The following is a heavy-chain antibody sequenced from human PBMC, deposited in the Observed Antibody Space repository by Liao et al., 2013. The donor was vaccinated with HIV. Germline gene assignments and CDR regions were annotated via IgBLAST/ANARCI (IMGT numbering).Heavy chain of an antibody. J-gene: IGHJ4*02. CDR2: ISTSGST. CDR1: GGSISNYY. V-gene: IGHV4-4*07. D-gene: IGHD1-26*01. CDR3: AELGRDY. Sequence: QVQLQESGPGLVKPSETLSLTCTVSGGSISNYYWTWIRQSAGQGLEWIGRISTSGSTSYSPSLKSRVTISLDTSKNQFSLKLSSVTAADTAVYYCAELGRDYWGQGTLVTVSS.